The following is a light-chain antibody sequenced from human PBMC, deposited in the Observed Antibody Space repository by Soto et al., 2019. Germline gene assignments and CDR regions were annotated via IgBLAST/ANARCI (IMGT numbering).Light chain of an antibody. CDR2: DAS. CDR3: QQLTAWRPQWT. CDR1: QSISSY. V-gene: IGKV3-11*01. J-gene: IGKJ1*01. Sequence: EVVLTQSPDTLSLPPGERATLSCRASQSISSYLAWYQQKPGQAPRLLIYDASSRATGIPARFSGIGSGTDFTLTISSLEPEDFEVYYCQQLTAWRPQWTFGQGTKVDIK.